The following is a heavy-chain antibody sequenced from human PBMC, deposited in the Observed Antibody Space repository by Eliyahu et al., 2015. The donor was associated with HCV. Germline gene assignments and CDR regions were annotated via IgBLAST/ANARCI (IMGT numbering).Heavy chain of an antibody. D-gene: IGHD1/OR15-1a*01. J-gene: IGHJ3*02. CDR3: ARRFNNNGGRGAFDI. CDR1: GXSFSGYS. V-gene: IGHV4-34*12. Sequence: QVQLQRWGAGLLKPSETLSLTCAVYGXSFSGYSWTWIRQSPQRGLEWIGEIIDSGSTNYNPSLKTRVTISVDTSKKQFSLKLISVTAADRAVYYCARRFNNNGGRGAFDIWGPGTRVTVSS. CDR2: IIDSGST.